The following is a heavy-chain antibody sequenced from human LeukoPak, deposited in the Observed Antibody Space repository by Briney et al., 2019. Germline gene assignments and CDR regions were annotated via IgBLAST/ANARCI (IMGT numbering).Heavy chain of an antibody. CDR3: ARALWFGELRFDP. CDR1: GYTFTGYY. CDR2: INPNSGGT. J-gene: IGHJ5*02. Sequence: ASVKVSCKASGYTFTGYYMHWVRQAPGQGLEWMGWINPNSGGTNYAQKFQGRVTMTRDTSISTAYMELSRLRSDDTAVYYCARALWFGELRFDPWGQGTLVTVSS. D-gene: IGHD3-10*01. V-gene: IGHV1-2*02.